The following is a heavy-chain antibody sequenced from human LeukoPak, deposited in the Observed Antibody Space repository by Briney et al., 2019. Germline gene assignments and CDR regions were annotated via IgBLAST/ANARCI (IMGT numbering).Heavy chain of an antibody. CDR1: GGSISSYY. J-gene: IGHJ3*02. V-gene: IGHV4-4*07. CDR2: IYASGST. D-gene: IGHD6-19*01. Sequence: PSETLSLTCTVSGGSISSYYWSWVRQPAGKGLKWIGRIYASGSTIYNPSLTSRVTMSVDTSKNQFSLKLNSVTAADTAVYYCARVISSGWYVDIWGQGTMVIVSS. CDR3: ARVISSGWYVDI.